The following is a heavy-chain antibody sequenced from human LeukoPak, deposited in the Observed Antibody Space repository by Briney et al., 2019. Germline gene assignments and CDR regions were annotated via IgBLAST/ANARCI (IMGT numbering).Heavy chain of an antibody. D-gene: IGHD4-17*01. J-gene: IGHJ3*02. CDR2: ISGSGGNT. Sequence: GETLRLSCAASGFTFSSHGMNWVRQAPGKGLEWVSGISGSGGNTYYADSVKGRFTISRDNAKNSLYLQMNSLRAEDMALYYCARYYGDYDAFDIWGQGTMVTVSS. V-gene: IGHV3-21*04. CDR3: ARYYGDYDAFDI. CDR1: GFTFSSHG.